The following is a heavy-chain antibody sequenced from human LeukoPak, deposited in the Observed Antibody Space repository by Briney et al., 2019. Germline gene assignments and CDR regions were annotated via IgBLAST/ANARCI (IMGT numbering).Heavy chain of an antibody. V-gene: IGHV4-4*07. J-gene: IGHJ3*02. D-gene: IGHD2-2*01. Sequence: PSETLSLTCTVSGGSISSYSWRWIRQPAGRGLEWVGRIYTSGSTNYNPSLNTPATRSVDTSKNQISLKPSSVTAAATAVQYCAIDYCGSASCYEPDAFDIWGQGTMVTVSS. CDR3: AIDYCGSASCYEPDAFDI. CDR1: GGSISSYS. CDR2: IYTSGST.